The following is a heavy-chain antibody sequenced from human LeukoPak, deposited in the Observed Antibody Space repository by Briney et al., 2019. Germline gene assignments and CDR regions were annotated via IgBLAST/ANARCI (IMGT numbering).Heavy chain of an antibody. J-gene: IGHJ4*02. Sequence: SETLSLTCTVSGGSISTTNWWTWVRQPPGEGLEWIGEVHLSGRTHYNPSLESRVTMSVDMSENHISLRLTSVTAADTAVYYCAREGGPYRPLDYSGQGTLVTVSS. CDR3: AREGGPYRPLDY. CDR1: GGSISTTNW. V-gene: IGHV4-4*02. CDR2: VHLSGRT.